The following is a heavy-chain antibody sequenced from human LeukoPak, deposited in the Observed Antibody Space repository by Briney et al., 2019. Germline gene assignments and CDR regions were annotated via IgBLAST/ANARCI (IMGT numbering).Heavy chain of an antibody. CDR3: ARDLYCSGGSCYFDY. J-gene: IGHJ4*02. V-gene: IGHV1-18*01. CDR2: ISAYNGNT. D-gene: IGHD2-15*01. CDR1: GYTFTSYG. Sequence: ASVKVSCKASGYTFTSYGISWVQQAPGQGLEWMGWISAYNGNTNYAQKLQGRVTMTTDTSTSTAYMELRSLRSDDTAVYYCARDLYCSGGSCYFDYWGQGTLVTVSS.